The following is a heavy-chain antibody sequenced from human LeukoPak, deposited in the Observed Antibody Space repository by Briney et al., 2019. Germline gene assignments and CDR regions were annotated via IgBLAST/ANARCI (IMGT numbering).Heavy chain of an antibody. V-gene: IGHV1-8*01. CDR2: MNPNSGNT. Sequence: ASVKVSCKASGYTFTSYDINWGRQATGQGLEWMGWMNPNSGNTGYEQKFQGRVTMTRNTSISTAYMELSSLRSEDTAVYYCEREQAKGDDAFDIWGQGTMVTVSS. J-gene: IGHJ3*02. CDR3: EREQAKGDDAFDI. CDR1: GYTFTSYD.